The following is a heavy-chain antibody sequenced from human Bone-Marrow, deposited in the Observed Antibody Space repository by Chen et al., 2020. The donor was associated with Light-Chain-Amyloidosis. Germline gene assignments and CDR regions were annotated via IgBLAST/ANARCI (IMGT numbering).Heavy chain of an antibody. D-gene: IGHD3-3*01. Sequence: QVQLVESGGGLVKPGGSLRLSCAASGFTFSDYYMSWIRQAPGKGLEWVSYISSSSSYTNYADSVKGRFTISRDNAKNSLYLQMNSLRAEDTAVYYCARVRAYYDFWSGYYTEVYYYYGMDVWGQGTTVTVSS. V-gene: IGHV3-11*06. CDR3: ARVRAYYDFWSGYYTEVYYYYGMDV. CDR2: ISSSSSYT. CDR1: GFTFSDYY. J-gene: IGHJ6*02.